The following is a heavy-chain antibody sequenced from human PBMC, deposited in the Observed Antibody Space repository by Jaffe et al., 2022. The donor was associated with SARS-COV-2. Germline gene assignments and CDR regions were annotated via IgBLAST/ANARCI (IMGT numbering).Heavy chain of an antibody. CDR2: INSGSRKT. CDR3: AKAMNGRWELPHFDR. V-gene: IGHV1-3*04. J-gene: IGHJ4*02. D-gene: IGHD1-26*01. Sequence: QVQLVQSGAEMRRPGASVRLSCKASGYSFTTYPLHWVRQTPGQRLEWMGWINSGSRKTQSSQAFQGRVAFTTDTSANTVYMELSGLTSGDTAIYYCAKAMNGRWELPHFDRWGQGTLVTVSS. CDR1: GYSFTTYP.